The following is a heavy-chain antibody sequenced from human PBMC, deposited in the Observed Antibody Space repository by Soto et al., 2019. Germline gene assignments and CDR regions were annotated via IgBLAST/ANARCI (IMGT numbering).Heavy chain of an antibody. V-gene: IGHV1-18*01. CDR3: ARVPYYYDNTGQYCSSNAFDI. D-gene: IGHD3-22*01. Sequence: ASVKVSCKASGYTFTDYGIGWVRQAPGQGLEWMGWISAYNGNTNYAQKLQGRVTLTTDTSTSTAYMELRNLRSDDTAVYYCARVPYYYDNTGQYCSSNAFDIWGQGTMVTVSS. J-gene: IGHJ3*02. CDR2: ISAYNGNT. CDR1: GYTFTDYG.